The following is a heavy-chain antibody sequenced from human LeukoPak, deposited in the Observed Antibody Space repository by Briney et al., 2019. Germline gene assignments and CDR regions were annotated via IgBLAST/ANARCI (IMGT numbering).Heavy chain of an antibody. Sequence: ASVKVSRKVSGYTLTELSMHWVRQAPGKGLEWMGGFDPEDGETIYAQKFQGRVTMTEDTSTDTAYMELSSLRSEDTAVYYCATDKYSSSWYPRFDPWGQGTLVTVSS. J-gene: IGHJ5*02. D-gene: IGHD6-13*01. CDR1: GYTLTELS. CDR3: ATDKYSSSWYPRFDP. CDR2: FDPEDGET. V-gene: IGHV1-24*01.